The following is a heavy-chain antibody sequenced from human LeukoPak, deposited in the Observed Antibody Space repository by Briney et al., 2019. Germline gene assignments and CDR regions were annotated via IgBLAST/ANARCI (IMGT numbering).Heavy chain of an antibody. V-gene: IGHV1-18*01. CDR2: ISPYNGNT. CDR3: AREMSGSYVGAAFDI. CDR1: GYSFNRNG. Sequence: ASVKVSCKASGYSFNRNGISWVRQAPGQGLEWLGWISPYNGNTNYAQKIQDRVSVTRDTSTRTAYMELRSLRSDDTAVYYCAREMSGSYVGAAFDIWGQGTVVIVSS. D-gene: IGHD1-26*01. J-gene: IGHJ3*02.